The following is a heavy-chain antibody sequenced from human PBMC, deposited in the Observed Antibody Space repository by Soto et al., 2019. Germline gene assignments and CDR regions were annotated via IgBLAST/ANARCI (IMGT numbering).Heavy chain of an antibody. CDR3: ARSDIVVVPAAMGGYYYYGMDV. V-gene: IGHV1-69*01. J-gene: IGHJ6*02. CDR2: IIPIFGTA. CDR1: GGTFSSYA. D-gene: IGHD2-2*01. Sequence: QVQLVQSGAEVKKPGSSVKVSCKASGGTFSSYAISWVRQAPGQGLEWMGGIIPIFGTANYAQKFQGRVTITADEARSTAYMELSSMRSEDTAVYYCARSDIVVVPAAMGGYYYYGMDVWGQGTTVTVSS.